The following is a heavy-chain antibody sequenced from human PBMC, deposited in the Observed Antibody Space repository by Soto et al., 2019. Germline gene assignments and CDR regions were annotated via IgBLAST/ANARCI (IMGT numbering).Heavy chain of an antibody. CDR1: GFTFSSYA. D-gene: IGHD6-13*01. J-gene: IGHJ5*02. CDR3: AKVQTGIAAAGINWFDP. CDR2: ISGSGGST. Sequence: PGGSLRLSCAASGFTFSSYAMSWVRQAPGKGLEWVSAISGSGGSTYYADSVKGRFTISRDNSKNTLYLQMNSLRAEDTAVYYCAKVQTGIAAAGINWFDPWGQGTLVTVSS. V-gene: IGHV3-23*01.